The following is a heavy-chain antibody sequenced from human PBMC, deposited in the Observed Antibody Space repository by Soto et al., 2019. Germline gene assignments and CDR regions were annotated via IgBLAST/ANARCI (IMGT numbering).Heavy chain of an antibody. D-gene: IGHD2-2*01. CDR3: AKGDVVVPAGYYY. CDR2: ISGSGGST. CDR1: GFTFSSYA. V-gene: IGHV3-23*01. J-gene: IGHJ4*02. Sequence: EVQLLESGGGLVQPGGSLRLSCAASGFTFSSYAMSWVRQAPGKGLEWVSAISGSGGSTYYADSVKGRFTISRDNSKNTLYLKMNSLRAEDTAVYYCAKGDVVVPAGYYYWGQGTLVTVSS.